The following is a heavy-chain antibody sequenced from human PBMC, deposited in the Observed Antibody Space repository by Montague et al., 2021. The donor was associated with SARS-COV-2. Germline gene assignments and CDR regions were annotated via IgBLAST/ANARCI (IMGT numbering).Heavy chain of an antibody. CDR3: ALPLGGARFDP. V-gene: IGHV4-4*02. CDR1: GGSVSSDNC. D-gene: IGHD1-26*01. J-gene: IGHJ5*02. CDR2: IYHNGTT. Sequence: SETLSLTCTVSGGSVSSDNCWTWVRRPPGKGLEWIGEIYHNGTTNYNPSLQSQVAISVDKSRNHLSLNLMSVTAADTAVYYCALPLGGARFDPWGQGTLVTVSS.